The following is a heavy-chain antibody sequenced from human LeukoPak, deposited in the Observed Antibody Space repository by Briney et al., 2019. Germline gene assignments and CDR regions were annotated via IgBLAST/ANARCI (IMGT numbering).Heavy chain of an antibody. Sequence: GESLKISCKGSGYSFTSYWIGWVRQMPGKGLEWMGIIYPGDSDTRYSPSFQGQVTISADKSISTAYLQWSSLKASDTAMYNCARLSGYDYYYYYYMDVWGKGTTVTVPS. CDR3: ARLSGYDYYYYYYMDV. CDR1: GYSFTSYW. V-gene: IGHV5-51*01. J-gene: IGHJ6*03. CDR2: IYPGDSDT. D-gene: IGHD1-1*01.